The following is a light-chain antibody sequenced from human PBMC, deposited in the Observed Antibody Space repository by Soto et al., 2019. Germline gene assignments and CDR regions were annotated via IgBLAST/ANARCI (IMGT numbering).Light chain of an antibody. J-gene: IGLJ2*01. CDR2: ADN. CDR3: QSYDTNLSGVI. V-gene: IGLV1-40*01. CDR1: SSNIGAGYD. Sequence: QSVLTQTPSVSGAPGQKITMSCTGSSSNIGAGYDVHWYQQVPGAAPRLLIYADNNRPSGVPDRFSASKSGTSASLVITGLQGEDEANYYCQSYDTNLSGVIFGAGTKLTVL.